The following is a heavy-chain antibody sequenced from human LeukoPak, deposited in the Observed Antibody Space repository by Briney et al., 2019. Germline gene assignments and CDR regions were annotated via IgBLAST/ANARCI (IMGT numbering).Heavy chain of an antibody. CDR2: ISNTGAT. J-gene: IGHJ6*03. D-gene: IGHD5-18*01. V-gene: IGHV4-59*11. CDR3: ARGSYSYGDPYYYYYYMDV. Sequence: PSETLSLTCTVSGVSISSLSWSWIRQPPGGGLESIGSISNTGATNCNPSLKSRVTISVDTSNNEVSLKVTSVNAADTAVYYCARGSYSYGDPYYYYYYMDVWGKGTTVTVSS. CDR1: GVSISSLS.